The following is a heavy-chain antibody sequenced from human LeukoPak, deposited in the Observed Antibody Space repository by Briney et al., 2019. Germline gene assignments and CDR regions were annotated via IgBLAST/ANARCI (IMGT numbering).Heavy chain of an antibody. J-gene: IGHJ4*02. D-gene: IGHD2-8*01. CDR1: GGSFSGYY. CDR3: ARHILYFGVYYYDY. CDR2: INHSGST. Sequence: SETLSLTCAVYGGSFSGYYWSWIRQPPGKGLEWIGEINHSGSTNYNPSLKSRVTISVDTSKNQFSLKLSSVTAADTAVYYCARHILYFGVYYYDYWGPGNMVTVSS. V-gene: IGHV4-34*01.